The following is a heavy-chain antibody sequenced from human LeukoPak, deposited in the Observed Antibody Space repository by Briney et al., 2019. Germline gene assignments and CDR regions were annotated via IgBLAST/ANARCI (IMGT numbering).Heavy chain of an antibody. CDR2: IYDSGST. Sequence: SETLSLTCTVSGGSISSSSYYWGWIRQPPGKGLEWSGSIYDSGSTYYKPSLKSRVTISVDTSKNQFSLNLSSVTAADTAVYYCAREEGWVYGLDVWGQGTTVTVSS. CDR1: GGSISSSSYY. CDR3: AREEGWVYGLDV. D-gene: IGHD1-26*01. J-gene: IGHJ6*02. V-gene: IGHV4-39*01.